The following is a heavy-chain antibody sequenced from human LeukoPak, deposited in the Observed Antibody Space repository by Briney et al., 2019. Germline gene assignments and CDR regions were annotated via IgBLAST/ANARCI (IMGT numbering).Heavy chain of an antibody. D-gene: IGHD1-26*01. CDR1: GFIFSTYG. CDR2: MSGTTGST. Sequence: GGSLRLSCAASGFIFSTYGMNWVRQAPGKGLEWVSVMSGTTGSTYYVDSAKGRFTISRDNSKNTLYLQMNSLRADDTAVYDCAKGPLVRLDIWGQGTMVTVSS. V-gene: IGHV3-23*01. CDR3: AKGPLVRLDI. J-gene: IGHJ3*02.